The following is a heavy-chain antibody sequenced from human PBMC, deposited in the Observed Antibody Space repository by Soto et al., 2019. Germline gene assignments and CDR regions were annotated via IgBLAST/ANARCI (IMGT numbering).Heavy chain of an antibody. V-gene: IGHV1-18*01. CDR2: ISAYNGNT. Sequence: QVQLVQSGAEVKKPGASVKVSCKASGYTFASYAISWMRQAPGQGLEWMGWISAYNGNTNYAKKLPGRVTMTTEASTSTAYMELRSLRSDDTAVYYCARDPPPPDYWGQGTLVTVSS. J-gene: IGHJ4*02. CDR3: ARDPPPPDY. CDR1: GYTFASYA.